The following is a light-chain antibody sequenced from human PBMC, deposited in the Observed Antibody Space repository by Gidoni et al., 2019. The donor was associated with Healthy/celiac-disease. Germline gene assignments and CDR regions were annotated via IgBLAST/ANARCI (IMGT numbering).Light chain of an antibody. V-gene: IGLV1-44*01. CDR1: SSNIGSNT. CDR2: SNN. CDR3: AAWDDSLNGVV. Sequence: QSVLTQPPSASGTPGQRVTISCSGRSSNIGSNTVNWYQHLPGTAPKLIIDSNNQRPSGVPDRFSGSKSGTSDSLAISGLQSEDEADDYWAAWDDSLNGVVFGGGTKLTVL. J-gene: IGLJ2*01.